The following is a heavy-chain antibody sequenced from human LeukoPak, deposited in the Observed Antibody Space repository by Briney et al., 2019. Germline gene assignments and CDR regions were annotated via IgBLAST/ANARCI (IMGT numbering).Heavy chain of an antibody. V-gene: IGHV1-24*01. D-gene: IGHD6-19*01. Sequence: ASVKVSCKVSGYTLTELSLHWVRQAPGKGLEWMGGFDPKDGESIYAQKFQGRVTITADKSTSTAYMELSSLRSEDTAVYYCASLYSSGPDAFDIWGQGTMVTVSS. CDR2: FDPKDGES. J-gene: IGHJ3*02. CDR3: ASLYSSGPDAFDI. CDR1: GYTLTELS.